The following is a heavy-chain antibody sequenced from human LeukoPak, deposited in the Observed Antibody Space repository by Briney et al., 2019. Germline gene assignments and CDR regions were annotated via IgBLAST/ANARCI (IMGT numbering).Heavy chain of an antibody. CDR3: ARVRSGWYVDY. CDR2: ISGGSGYM. Sequence: GGSLRLSCAATGFTLSNYGMNWVRQAPGKGLEWVSFISGGSGYMRYADSVRGRFTISRDNANSLYLQMNSLRAEDTAMYYCARVRSGWYVDYWGHGTLVTVSS. D-gene: IGHD6-19*01. CDR1: GFTLSNYG. V-gene: IGHV3-21*01. J-gene: IGHJ4*01.